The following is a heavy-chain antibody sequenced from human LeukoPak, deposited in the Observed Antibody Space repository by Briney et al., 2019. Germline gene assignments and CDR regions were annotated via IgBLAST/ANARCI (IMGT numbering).Heavy chain of an antibody. D-gene: IGHD5-12*01. CDR1: GFTFSSYS. Sequence: GGSLRLCCAASGFTFSSYSMNWVRQAPGKGLEWVSFISTSSSYIYYADSVKGRFTISRDNAKNSLYLQMNSLRAEDTAVYYCARGTSGYDYWGQGTLVTVSS. CDR2: ISTSSSYI. V-gene: IGHV3-21*01. J-gene: IGHJ4*02. CDR3: ARGTSGYDY.